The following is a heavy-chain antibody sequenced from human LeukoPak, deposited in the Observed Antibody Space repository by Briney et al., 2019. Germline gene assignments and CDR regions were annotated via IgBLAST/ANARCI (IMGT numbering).Heavy chain of an antibody. CDR1: EFTLSNYW. Sequence: GGSLRLSCAASEFTLSNYWMHWVRQAPGKGLVWVSRINNDGSSTSYADSVKGRFTVSRDNANSTVYLQMTSLGDEDTAVYYCAREKAADYGSGSYDLQYYYFGMDVWGQGTTVTVSS. CDR3: AREKAADYGSGSYDLQYYYFGMDV. CDR2: INNDGSST. V-gene: IGHV3-74*01. J-gene: IGHJ6*02. D-gene: IGHD3-10*01.